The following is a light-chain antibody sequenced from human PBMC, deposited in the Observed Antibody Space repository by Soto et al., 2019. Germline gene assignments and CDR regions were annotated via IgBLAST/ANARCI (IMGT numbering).Light chain of an antibody. CDR3: QQYGSSPLIS. V-gene: IGKV3-20*01. CDR2: GAS. CDR1: QTVSITY. J-gene: IGKJ5*01. Sequence: FLTQSTGTLSLSPGSSSTLSCRDIQTVSITYLTWYQQKPGQAPRLLIFGASKRATGIPDRFSGSGSGRDFTLTISGLEPEDFAVYYCQQYGSSPLISFGHGTRLEIK.